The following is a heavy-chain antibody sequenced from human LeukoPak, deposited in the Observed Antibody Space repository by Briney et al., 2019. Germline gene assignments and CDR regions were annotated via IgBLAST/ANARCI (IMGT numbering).Heavy chain of an antibody. CDR2: ISYDGSNN. J-gene: IGHJ4*02. D-gene: IGHD3-10*01. CDR1: GFSFRTYA. CDR3: AKCRVRGVDYFDY. V-gene: IGHV3-30*02. Sequence: GGSLRLSCIASGFSFRTYAMHWVRQAPGKGLEWVTFISYDGSNNYYVDYVKGRFTISRDNSKNTLYLQMNSLRDEDTAVYYGAKCRVRGVDYFDYWGQGTLVTVSS.